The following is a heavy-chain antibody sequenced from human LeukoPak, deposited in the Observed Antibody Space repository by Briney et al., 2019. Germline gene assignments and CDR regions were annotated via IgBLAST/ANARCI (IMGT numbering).Heavy chain of an antibody. D-gene: IGHD2-15*01. CDR2: IHHSGST. V-gene: IGHV4-4*02. CDR1: GGSISSGNW. J-gene: IGHJ4*02. Sequence: SETPSLTCAVSGGSISSGNWWSWVRQTPEKGLEWFGEIHHSGSTNYNPSLKSRVTISVDKSKNQFSLTLSSVTAADTALYYCARNGHYSLDYWGQGTLVTVSS. CDR3: ARNGHYSLDY.